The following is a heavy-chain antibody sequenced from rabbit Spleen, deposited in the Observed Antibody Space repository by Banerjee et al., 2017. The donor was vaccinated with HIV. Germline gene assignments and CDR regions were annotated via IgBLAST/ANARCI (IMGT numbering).Heavy chain of an antibody. CDR2: IVPIFGVT. D-gene: IGHD8-1*01. V-gene: IGHV1S45*01. Sequence: QEQLVESGGGLVQPGGSLKLSCKASGFDFSTYSMSWVRQAPGKGLEWIGYIVPIFGVTYYANWAKGRFTCSKTSSTTVTLQMTSLTAADTATYFCARDGAGGSYFALWCQGTLVTVS. J-gene: IGHJ4*01. CDR3: ARDGAGGSYFAL. CDR1: GFDFSTYS.